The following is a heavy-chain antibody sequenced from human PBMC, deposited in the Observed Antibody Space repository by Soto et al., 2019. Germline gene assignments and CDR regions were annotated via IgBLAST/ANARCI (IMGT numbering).Heavy chain of an antibody. J-gene: IGHJ4*02. CDR2: MSYDGSNK. V-gene: IGHV3-30-3*01. CDR1: GFTFSSYA. D-gene: IGHD3-16*01. Sequence: QVQLVESGGGVVQPGRSLRLSCAASGFTFSSYAMHWVRRAPGKGLEWMAVMSYDGSNKYYADSVKGRFTISRDNSKNALYLPMNSLRPEDTALYYCAGDGGAYWGQGTLVIVSS. CDR3: AGDGGAY.